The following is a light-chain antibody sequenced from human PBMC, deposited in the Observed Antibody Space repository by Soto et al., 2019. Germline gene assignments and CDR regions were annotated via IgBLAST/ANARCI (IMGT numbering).Light chain of an antibody. CDR2: KAS. CDR3: KQYNSYWT. J-gene: IGKJ1*01. Sequence: DIQMTQSPSTLSASVGDRVTITCRASQSIGSWLAWYQQKPGKAPKLLIYKASSLEGGASSRFSGSGSGTEFTLTISSLHADDFATYYCKQYNSYWTFGQGTKVEIK. V-gene: IGKV1-5*03. CDR1: QSIGSW.